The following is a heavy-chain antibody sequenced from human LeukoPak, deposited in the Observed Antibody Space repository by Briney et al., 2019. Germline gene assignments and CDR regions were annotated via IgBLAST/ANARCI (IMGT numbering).Heavy chain of an antibody. D-gene: IGHD2-2*01. V-gene: IGHV4-34*01. J-gene: IGHJ6*03. CDR2: INHSGST. CDR3: ARSGGYCSSTSCSYLYYMDV. CDR1: GGSFSGYY. Sequence: SETLSLTCAVYGGSFSGYYWSWIRQPPGKGLEWIGEINHSGSTNYNPSLKSRVTISVDTSKNQFSLKLSSVTAADTAVYYCARSGGYCSSTSCSYLYYMDVWGKGTTVTASS.